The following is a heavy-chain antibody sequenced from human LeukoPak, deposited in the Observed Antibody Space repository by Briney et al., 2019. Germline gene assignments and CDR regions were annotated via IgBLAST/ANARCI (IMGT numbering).Heavy chain of an antibody. CDR2: VSWNSGSI. V-gene: IGHV3-9*03. CDR3: AKSPRPYGDRAYFDY. CDR1: GFTFDDYA. D-gene: IGHD4-17*01. J-gene: IGHJ4*02. Sequence: GGSLRLSCAASGFTFDDYAMYWVRQAPGKGLEWVSGVSWNSGSIGYADPVKGRFTISRDNTKNSLYLQMNSLRAEDMALYYCAKSPRPYGDRAYFDYWGQGTLVTVSS.